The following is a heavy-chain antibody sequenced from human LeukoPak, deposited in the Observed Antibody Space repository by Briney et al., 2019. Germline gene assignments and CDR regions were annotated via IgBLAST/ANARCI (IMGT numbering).Heavy chain of an antibody. J-gene: IGHJ3*02. V-gene: IGHV4-59*01. CDR3: ARDSYYYDNAFDI. CDR1: GGSISSYY. CDR2: IYYSGST. Sequence: SETLSLTCTVSGGSISSYYWSWIRQPPGKGLEWIGYIYYSGSTNYNPSLKSRVTISVDTSKNQFSLKLSSVTAADTAVYYCARDSYYYDNAFDIWDQGTMVTVSS. D-gene: IGHD3-22*01.